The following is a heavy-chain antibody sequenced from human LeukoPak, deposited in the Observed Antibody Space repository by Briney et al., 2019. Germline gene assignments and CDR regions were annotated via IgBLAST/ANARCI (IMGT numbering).Heavy chain of an antibody. CDR2: IYYSGST. CDR3: ARASYYYMDV. V-gene: IGHV4-31*03. CDR1: GGSISSGGYY. J-gene: IGHJ6*03. Sequence: SETLSLTCTVSGGSISSGGYYWSWIRQHPGKGLEWIGYIYYSGSTYYNPFLKSRVTISVDTSKNQFSLKLSSVTAADTAVYYCARASYYYMDVWGKGTTVTVSS.